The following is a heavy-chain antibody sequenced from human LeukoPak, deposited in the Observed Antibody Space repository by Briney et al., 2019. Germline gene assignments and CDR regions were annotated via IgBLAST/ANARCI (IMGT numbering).Heavy chain of an antibody. CDR2: ISSSSSYI. J-gene: IGHJ4*02. Sequence: GGSLRLSCAASGFIFSNYGMNWVRQAPGKGLEWVSSISSSSSYIYYADSVKGRFTISRDNAKNSLYLQMNSLRAEDTAVYYCARDITMVRGVEIDYWGQGTLVTVSS. CDR1: GFIFSNYG. CDR3: ARDITMVRGVEIDY. V-gene: IGHV3-21*01. D-gene: IGHD3-10*01.